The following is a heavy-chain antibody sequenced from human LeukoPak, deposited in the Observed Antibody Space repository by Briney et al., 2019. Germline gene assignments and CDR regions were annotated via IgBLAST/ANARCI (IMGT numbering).Heavy chain of an antibody. CDR1: GGTFSSYA. D-gene: IGHD4-17*01. Sequence: SVKVSCKASGGTFSSYAISWVRQAPGQGLEWMGRIIPILGIATYAQKFQGRVTITADKSTSTAYMELSRLRSDDTAVYYCARDSRSTVTAPIDYWGQGTLVTVSS. V-gene: IGHV1-69*04. J-gene: IGHJ4*02. CDR2: IIPILGIA. CDR3: ARDSRSTVTAPIDY.